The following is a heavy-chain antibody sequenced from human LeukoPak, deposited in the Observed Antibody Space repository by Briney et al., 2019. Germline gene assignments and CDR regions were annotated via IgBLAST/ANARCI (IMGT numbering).Heavy chain of an antibody. D-gene: IGHD1-26*01. CDR1: GGSTSGTNW. Sequence: SETLSLTCGVSGGSTSGTNWWSWVRQPPGQGLEWIGEISLAGQTNYNPSLNGRVTMSLDKSSNQLSLHLTSVTAADTATYFCSRESGPFCPFGYWGQGTLVIVSS. CDR2: ISLAGQT. CDR3: SRESGPFCPFGY. J-gene: IGHJ4*02. V-gene: IGHV4/OR15-8*02.